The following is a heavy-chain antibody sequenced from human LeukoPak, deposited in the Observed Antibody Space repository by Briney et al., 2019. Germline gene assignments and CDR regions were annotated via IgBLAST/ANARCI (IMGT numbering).Heavy chain of an antibody. D-gene: IGHD1-14*01. CDR1: GYRFTSYW. CDR3: ARHLSEYYFDY. V-gene: IGHV5-51*01. Sequence: NRGASLKISCKGSGYRFTSYWIGWVRQMPGKGLEWMGIIYHGDSDTRYSPSFQGQVTISADKSISTAYLQGSSLKASDTAMYYCARHLSEYYFDYWGQGTLVTVSS. J-gene: IGHJ4*02. CDR2: IYHGDSDT.